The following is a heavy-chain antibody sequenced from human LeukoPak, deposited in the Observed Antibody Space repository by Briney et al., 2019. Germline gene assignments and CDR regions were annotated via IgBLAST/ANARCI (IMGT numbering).Heavy chain of an antibody. D-gene: IGHD3-10*01. V-gene: IGHV4-31*03. Sequence: PSQTLSLTCTVSGGSISSGGYYWSWIRQHPGKGLEWIGYIYYSGSTYYSPSLKSRVTISVDTSKNQFSLKLSSVTAADTAVYYCARAGSGSYYTTFDYWGQGTLVTVSS. CDR3: ARAGSGSYYTTFDY. CDR2: IYYSGST. CDR1: GGSISSGGYY. J-gene: IGHJ4*02.